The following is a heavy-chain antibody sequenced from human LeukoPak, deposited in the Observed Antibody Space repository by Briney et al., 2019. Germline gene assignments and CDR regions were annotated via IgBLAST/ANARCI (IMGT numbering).Heavy chain of an antibody. CDR2: IYSGGST. CDR3: ARDRHDFWSGYGYMDV. J-gene: IGHJ6*03. D-gene: IGHD3-3*01. Sequence: PGGSLRLSCAASGFTVSSNYMSWVRQAPGKGLEWVSVIYSGGSTYYADSVKGRFTISRDNSKNTLYLQMNSLRAEDTAVYYCARDRHDFWSGYGYMDVWGEGTTVTVSS. V-gene: IGHV3-53*05. CDR1: GFTVSSNY.